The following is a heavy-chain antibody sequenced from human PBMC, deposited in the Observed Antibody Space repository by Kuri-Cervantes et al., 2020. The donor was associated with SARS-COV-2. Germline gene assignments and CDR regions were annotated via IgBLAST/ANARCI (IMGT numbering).Heavy chain of an antibody. J-gene: IGHJ3*02. CDR3: ARGKGYCSCTSCYWKRSDAFDI. V-gene: IGHV1-2*02. Sequence: ASVKVSCKASGYTFTGYYMHWVRQAPGQGLEWMGWINPNSGGTNYAQKFQGRVTMTRDTSISTAYMELSRLRSDDTAVYYCARGKGYCSCTSCYWKRSDAFDIWGQGTMVTVSS. D-gene: IGHD2-2*01. CDR2: INPNSGGT. CDR1: GYTFTGYY.